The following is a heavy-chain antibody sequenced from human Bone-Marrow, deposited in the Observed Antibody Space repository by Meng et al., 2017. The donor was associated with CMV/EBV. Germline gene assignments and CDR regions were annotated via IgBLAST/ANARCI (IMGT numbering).Heavy chain of an antibody. J-gene: IGHJ4*02. CDR3: AKYLGSGWYYRYYFDY. D-gene: IGHD3-22*01. CDR2: FSGSGGST. Sequence: GESLKISCAASGFTFSSYAMSWVRQAPGKGREWVSAFSGSGGSTYHADSVKGRFTISRDNSKNTLYLQMNSLRAEDTAVYYCAKYLGSGWYYRYYFDYWGQGTLVTVSS. V-gene: IGHV3-23*01. CDR1: GFTFSSYA.